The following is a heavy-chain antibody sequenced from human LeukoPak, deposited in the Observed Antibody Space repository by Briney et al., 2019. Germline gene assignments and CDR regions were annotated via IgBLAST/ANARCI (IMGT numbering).Heavy chain of an antibody. D-gene: IGHD3-10*01. CDR2: IIPIFGTA. CDR3: ATGEVMVRGVIRAGYFDY. J-gene: IGHJ4*02. CDR1: GGTFSSYA. Sequence: ASVKVSCKASGGTFSSYAISWVRQAPGQGLEWMGGIIPIFGTANYAQKFQGRVTITTDESTSTAYMELSSLRSEDTAVYYCATGEVMVRGVIRAGYFDYWGQGTLVTVSS. V-gene: IGHV1-69*05.